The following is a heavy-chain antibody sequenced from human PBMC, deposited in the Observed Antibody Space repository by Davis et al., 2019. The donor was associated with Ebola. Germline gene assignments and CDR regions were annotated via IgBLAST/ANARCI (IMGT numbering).Heavy chain of an antibody. D-gene: IGHD3-9*01. Sequence: SVKVSCKASGYTFTSYDISWVRQAPGQGLEWMGGIIPIFGTANYAQKFQGRVTITADKSTSTAYMELSSLRSEDTAVYYCARYYDMPNYYYYGMDVWGQGTTVTVSS. CDR3: ARYYDMPNYYYYGMDV. CDR2: IIPIFGTA. J-gene: IGHJ6*02. V-gene: IGHV1-69*06. CDR1: GYTFTSYD.